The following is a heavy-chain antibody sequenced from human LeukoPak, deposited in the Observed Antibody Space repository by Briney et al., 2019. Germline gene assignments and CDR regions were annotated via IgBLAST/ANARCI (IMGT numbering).Heavy chain of an antibody. CDR2: ISSSGNTI. J-gene: IGHJ4*02. CDR1: GFTFTFSNYE. V-gene: IGHV3-48*03. D-gene: IGHD1-7*01. CDR3: ARCEAGTGSAFDY. Sequence: GGSLRLSCAASGFTFTFSNYEMNWVRQAPGKGLEWVSYISSSGNTIYYADSVKGRFTISRDNAKNSLYLQINSLRAEDTAVYYCARCEAGTGSAFDYWGQGTLVTVSS.